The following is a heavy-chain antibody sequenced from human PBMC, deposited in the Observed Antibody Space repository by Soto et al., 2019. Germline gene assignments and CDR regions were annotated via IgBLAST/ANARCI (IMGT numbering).Heavy chain of an antibody. Sequence: QVQLVQSGAEVKKPGSSVKVSCKASGGTFSSYAISWVRQAPGQGLEWMGGTIPIFGTANYAQKFQGRVTITADESTSTAYMELSSLRSEDTAVYYCARGVAGTSPLDWYFDLWGRGTLVTVSS. CDR3: ARGVAGTSPLDWYFDL. CDR1: GGTFSSYA. D-gene: IGHD6-19*01. CDR2: TIPIFGTA. J-gene: IGHJ2*01. V-gene: IGHV1-69*01.